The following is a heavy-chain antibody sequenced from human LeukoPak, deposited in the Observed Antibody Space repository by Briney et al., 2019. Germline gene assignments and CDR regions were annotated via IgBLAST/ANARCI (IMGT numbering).Heavy chain of an antibody. D-gene: IGHD3-9*01. Sequence: ASVTVSCKASGYTFTGYYMHWVRQAPGQGLEWMGWINPNSGGTNYAQKFQGRVTMTRDTSISTAYMELSRLRSDDTAVYYCARERTYYDILTGYYKRYGMDVWGQGTTVTVSS. CDR2: INPNSGGT. J-gene: IGHJ6*02. CDR1: GYTFTGYY. V-gene: IGHV1-2*02. CDR3: ARERTYYDILTGYYKRYGMDV.